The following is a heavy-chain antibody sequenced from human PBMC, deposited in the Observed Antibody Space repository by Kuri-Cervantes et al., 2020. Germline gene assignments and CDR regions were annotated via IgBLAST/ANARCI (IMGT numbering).Heavy chain of an antibody. Sequence: SCPTLVKPTQTLTLTCTFSGFSLSISGVGVGWIRQPPGKALEWLALIYWDDDKRYSPSLKSRLTITKDTSKNQVVLTMTNMDPVDTATYYCAHRRRIGGYNWFDPWGQGTLVTVSS. CDR3: AHRRRIGGYNWFDP. CDR2: IYWDDDK. V-gene: IGHV2-5*02. D-gene: IGHD3-10*01. J-gene: IGHJ5*02. CDR1: GFSLSISGVG.